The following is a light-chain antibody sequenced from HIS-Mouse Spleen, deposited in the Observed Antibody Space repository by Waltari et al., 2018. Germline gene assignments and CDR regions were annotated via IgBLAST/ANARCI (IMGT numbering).Light chain of an antibody. J-gene: IGKJ2*01. Sequence: EIVMTQSPATLSVSPGERATLSCWASRSVSSTLAWYQQKPGQAPRLLIYGASTRATGIPARFSGSGSGTEFTLTISSLQSEDFAVYYCQQYNNWYTFGQGTKLEIK. V-gene: IGKV3-15*01. CDR1: RSVSST. CDR2: GAS. CDR3: QQYNNWYT.